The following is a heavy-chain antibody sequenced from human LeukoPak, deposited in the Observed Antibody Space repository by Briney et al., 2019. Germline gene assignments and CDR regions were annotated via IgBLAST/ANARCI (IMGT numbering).Heavy chain of an antibody. J-gene: IGHJ5*02. CDR1: GGTFSSYA. CDR2: IIPIFGTA. D-gene: IGHD3-9*01. CDR3: ARTDFDWSPFDP. V-gene: IGHV1-69*13. Sequence: ASVKVSCKASGGTFSSYAISWVRQAPGQGLEWMGGIIPIFGTANYAQKFQGRVTITADESTSTAYMELSSLRSEDTAVYHCARTDFDWSPFDPWGQGTLVTVSS.